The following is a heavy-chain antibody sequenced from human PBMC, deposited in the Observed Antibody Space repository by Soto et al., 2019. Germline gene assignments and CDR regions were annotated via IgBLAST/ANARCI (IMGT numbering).Heavy chain of an antibody. J-gene: IGHJ4*02. V-gene: IGHV3-30*18. CDR2: ISYDGSNK. CDR3: AKDRSPILEKTFDY. CDR1: GFTFSSYG. Sequence: GGSLRLSCAASGFTFSSYGMHWVRQAPGKGLEWVAVISYDGSNKYYADSVKGRFTISRDNSKNTLYLQMNSLRAEDTAVYYCAKDRSPILEKTFDYWGQGTLVTVSS.